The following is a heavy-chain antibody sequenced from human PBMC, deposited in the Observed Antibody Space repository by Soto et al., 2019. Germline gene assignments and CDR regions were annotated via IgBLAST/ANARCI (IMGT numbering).Heavy chain of an antibody. Sequence: GGSLRLSCAASGFTFSNYSMSWVRQAPGKGLEWVSTISRSAGSTYYADSVKGRFTISRDNSKNSLYLQMNSLRAEDRARYYCAKGVGGVADNITLSCDFWGQGTLVTVSS. V-gene: IGHV3-23*01. D-gene: IGHD3-16*01. J-gene: IGHJ4*02. CDR2: ISRSAGST. CDR3: AKGVGGVADNITLSCDF. CDR1: GFTFSNYS.